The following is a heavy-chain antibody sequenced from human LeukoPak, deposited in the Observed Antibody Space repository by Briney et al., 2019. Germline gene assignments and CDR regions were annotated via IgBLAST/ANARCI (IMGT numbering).Heavy chain of an antibody. CDR1: GGSISSYY. V-gene: IGHV4-59*01. J-gene: IGHJ6*03. D-gene: IGHD2-15*01. Sequence: SETLSLTCTVSGGSISSYYWSWIRQPPGKGLEGIGYIYYSGSTNYNPSLKSRVTISVDTSKNQFSLRLRSVTAADTAVYYCARSVEGYCSGGSCYSYSYYMDVWGKGTTVTVSS. CDR3: ARSVEGYCSGGSCYSYSYYMDV. CDR2: IYYSGST.